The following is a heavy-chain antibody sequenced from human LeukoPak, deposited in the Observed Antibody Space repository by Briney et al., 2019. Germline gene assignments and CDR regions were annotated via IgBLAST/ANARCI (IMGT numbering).Heavy chain of an antibody. CDR2: ISSSSSYI. V-gene: IGHV3-21*01. CDR1: GFTFSSYS. Sequence: GGSLRLSCAASGFTFSSYSMNWVRQAPGKGLEWVSSISSSSSYIYYADSVKGRFTISRDNAKNSLYLQMNSLRAEDTAVYYCARAHPSRDFWSGYDFADYWGQGTLVTVSS. D-gene: IGHD3-3*01. CDR3: ARAHPSRDFWSGYDFADY. J-gene: IGHJ4*02.